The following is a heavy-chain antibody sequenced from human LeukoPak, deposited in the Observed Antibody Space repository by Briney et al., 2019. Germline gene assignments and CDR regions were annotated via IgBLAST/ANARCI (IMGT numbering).Heavy chain of an antibody. Sequence: PSETLSLTCAVYGGSFSGYYWSWIRQPPGKGLEWIGEINHSGSTNYNPPLKSRVTISVDTSKNQFSLKLSSVTAADTAVYYCARSGFSYYYYMDVWGKGTTVTVSS. CDR3: ARSGFSYYYYMDV. V-gene: IGHV4-34*01. J-gene: IGHJ6*03. CDR2: INHSGST. D-gene: IGHD3-10*01. CDR1: GGSFSGYY.